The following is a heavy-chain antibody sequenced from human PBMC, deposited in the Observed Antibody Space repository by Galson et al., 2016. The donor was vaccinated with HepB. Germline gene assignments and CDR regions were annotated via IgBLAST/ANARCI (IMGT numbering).Heavy chain of an antibody. V-gene: IGHV4-34*01. J-gene: IGHJ3*02. CDR1: GGSFSNYY. Sequence: TLSLTCAVYGGSFSNYYWNWIRQPPGKGPEWIGEVNDSGSTNCNPSLKSRVIISLDTSKNQFPLKLSSVTAADTAVFYCARGLVVSAGGDAFDIWGQGTMVTVSS. CDR2: VNDSGST. D-gene: IGHD2-2*01. CDR3: ARGLVVSAGGDAFDI.